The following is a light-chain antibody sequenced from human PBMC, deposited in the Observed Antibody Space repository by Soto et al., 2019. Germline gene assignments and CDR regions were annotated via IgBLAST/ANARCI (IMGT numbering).Light chain of an antibody. J-gene: IGLJ3*02. V-gene: IGLV1-40*01. CDR3: QSYDTSVSGWV. Sequence: QPVLTQPPSVSGAPGQRVTISCTGSSSNIGAGYDVHWYQHLPGTAPKLLIYGNSNRPSGVPDRFSGSKSGTSVSLAITGLQAEDEADYYCQSYDTSVSGWVFGGGTKLTVL. CDR1: SSNIGAGYD. CDR2: GNS.